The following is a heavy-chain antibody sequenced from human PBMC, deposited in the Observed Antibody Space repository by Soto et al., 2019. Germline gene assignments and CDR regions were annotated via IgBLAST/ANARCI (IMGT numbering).Heavy chain of an antibody. Sequence: SETLSLTCTVSGGSISSSSYYWGWIRQPPGKGLEWIGSIYYSGSTYYNPSLKSRVTISVDTSKNQFSLRLNSVTAADTAVYYCARRRGDGYNAFDIWGQGTMVTVSS. CDR1: GGSISSSSYY. V-gene: IGHV4-39*01. D-gene: IGHD3-10*01. CDR3: ARRRGDGYNAFDI. J-gene: IGHJ3*02. CDR2: IYYSGST.